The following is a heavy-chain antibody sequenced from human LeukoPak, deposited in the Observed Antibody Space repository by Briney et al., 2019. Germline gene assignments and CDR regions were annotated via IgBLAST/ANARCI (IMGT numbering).Heavy chain of an antibody. V-gene: IGHV1-69*04. CDR1: GGSFSTYA. Sequence: AAAKVSCKASGGSFSTYAVSWVRQAPGQGLEWMGRIYTIIGVDNYAQRFQGRVTITADKSTGAAYMELNSLTSEDTAVYYCAREGSGTSSPMAYWGQGTLVTVSS. D-gene: IGHD1-14*01. CDR2: IYTIIGVD. J-gene: IGHJ4*02. CDR3: AREGSGTSSPMAY.